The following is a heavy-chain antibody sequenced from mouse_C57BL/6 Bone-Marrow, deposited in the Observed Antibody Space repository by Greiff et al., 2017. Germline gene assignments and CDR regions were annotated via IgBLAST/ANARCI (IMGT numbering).Heavy chain of an antibody. CDR3: ARNMGMDGYYDYWYFDV. V-gene: IGHV1-50*01. CDR1: GYTFTSYW. J-gene: IGHJ1*03. CDR2: IDPSDSYT. Sequence: QVQLQQPVAELVKPGASVKLSCKASGYTFTSYWMQWVKQRPGQGLEWIGEIDPSDSYTNYNQKFKGKATLTVDTSSSTAYMQLSSLTSEDSAVYYCARNMGMDGYYDYWYFDVWGTGTTVTVAS. D-gene: IGHD2-3*01.